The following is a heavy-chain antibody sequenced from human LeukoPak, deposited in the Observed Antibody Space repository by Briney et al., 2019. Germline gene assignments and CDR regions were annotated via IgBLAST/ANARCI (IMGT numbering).Heavy chain of an antibody. CDR2: MNPNSGNT. Sequence: VASVKVSCKASGYTFTSYDINWVRQATGQGLEWMGWMNPNSGNTGYAQKFQGRVTMTRNTSISTAYMELSSLRSEDTAVYYCARAPSLRHFDWLLHNWFDPWGQGTLVTVSS. V-gene: IGHV1-8*01. D-gene: IGHD3-9*01. J-gene: IGHJ5*02. CDR3: ARAPSLRHFDWLLHNWFDP. CDR1: GYTFTSYD.